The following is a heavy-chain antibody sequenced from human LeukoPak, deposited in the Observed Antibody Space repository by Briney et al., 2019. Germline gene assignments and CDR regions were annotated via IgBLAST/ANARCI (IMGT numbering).Heavy chain of an antibody. Sequence: QAGGSHRPSCPASGFIFSTHWTRSVRQPAGKGLEWVANIKEDGSEKYYGDSVKGRFTISRDNAKNSLYLQMNSLRAEDTAVYYCARDSSGYQWGQGTLVTVSS. CDR2: IKEDGSEK. D-gene: IGHD3-22*01. J-gene: IGHJ4*02. V-gene: IGHV3-7*01. CDR3: ARDSSGYQ. CDR1: GFIFSTHW.